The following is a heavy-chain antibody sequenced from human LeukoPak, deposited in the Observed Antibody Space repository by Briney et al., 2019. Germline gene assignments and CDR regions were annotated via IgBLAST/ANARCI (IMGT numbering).Heavy chain of an antibody. J-gene: IGHJ4*02. V-gene: IGHV4-39*07. CDR3: ASYDY. CDR1: GGSITSSSHY. CDR2: INHSGST. Sequence: SETLSLTCSVSGGSITSSSHYWSWIRQPPGKGLEWIGEINHSGSTNYNPSLKSRVTISVDTSKNQFSLKLSSVTAADTAVYYCASYDYWGQGTLVTVSS.